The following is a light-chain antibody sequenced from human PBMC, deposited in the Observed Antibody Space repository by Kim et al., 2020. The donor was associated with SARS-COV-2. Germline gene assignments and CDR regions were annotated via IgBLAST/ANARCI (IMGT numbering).Light chain of an antibody. CDR3: VHYYEGFRM. Sequence: VTLTLSSTPGAGHSGHHLDWFQQKPGKAPRTLIYVTSSRTSCKPGRLSVSLPGGNAGVTLSRAMPDDEGEYYCVHYYEGFRMFGGGTQLTVL. V-gene: IGLV7-46*01. CDR2: VTS. CDR1: PGAGHSGHH. J-gene: IGLJ3*02.